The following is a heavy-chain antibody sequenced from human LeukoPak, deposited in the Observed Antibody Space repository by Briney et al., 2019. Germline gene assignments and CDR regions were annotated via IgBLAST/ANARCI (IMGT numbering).Heavy chain of an antibody. D-gene: IGHD5-18*01. Sequence: GGSLRLSCAASGFNLSNYDMDWVRQAPGRGLEWVALLWDDGNNKYYADSVKGRFTISRDNAKNTLFLQMNSLRAEDTAVYYCAREDRFGYNYAYGMDVWGQGTTVTVSS. CDR2: LWDDGNNK. V-gene: IGHV3-33*01. CDR3: AREDRFGYNYAYGMDV. CDR1: GFNLSNYD. J-gene: IGHJ6*02.